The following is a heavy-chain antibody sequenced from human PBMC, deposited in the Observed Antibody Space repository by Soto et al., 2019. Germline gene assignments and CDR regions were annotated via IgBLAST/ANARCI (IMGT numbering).Heavy chain of an antibody. V-gene: IGHV3-64D*06. J-gene: IGHJ4*02. CDR1: GFIFSEST. D-gene: IGHD2-15*01. CDR2: VSTSGRST. Sequence: GGSLRLSCSASGFIFSESTIYWVRQVPGKGLEAISAVSTSGRSTYYADSVKDRFTISRDNSKNTLFLQMGSLRPEDTAIYYGVKQAHGLDGVAFDYWGQGTQVTVSS. CDR3: VKQAHGLDGVAFDY.